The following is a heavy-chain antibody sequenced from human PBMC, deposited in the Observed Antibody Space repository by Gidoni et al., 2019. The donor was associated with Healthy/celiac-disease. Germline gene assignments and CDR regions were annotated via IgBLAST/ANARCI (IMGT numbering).Heavy chain of an antibody. J-gene: IGHJ4*02. Sequence: EVQLVESGGGLVQPGRSLRLSCTASGFTFGDYAMSWVRQAPGKGLEWVGFIRSKAYGGTTEYAASVKGRFTISRDDSKSIAYQQMNSLKTEDTAVYYCTRQGLGRRYYFDYWGQGTLVTVSS. CDR3: TRQGLGRRYYFDY. CDR1: GFTFGDYA. V-gene: IGHV3-49*04. CDR2: IRSKAYGGTT. D-gene: IGHD7-27*01.